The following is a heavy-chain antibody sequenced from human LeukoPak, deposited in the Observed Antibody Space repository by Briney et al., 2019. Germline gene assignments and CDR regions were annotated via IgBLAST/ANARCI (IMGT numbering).Heavy chain of an antibody. J-gene: IGHJ4*02. CDR1: GGSISSGSYY. D-gene: IGHD3-10*01. CDR2: IYTSGST. V-gene: IGHV4-61*02. Sequence: SQTLSLTCTVSGGSISSGSYYWSWIRQPAGKGLEWIGRIYTSGSTNYNPSLKSRVTISVDTSKNQFSLKLSSVTAADTAVYYCARSNYGSGSYYNRWGQGTLVTVSS. CDR3: ARSNYGSGSYYNR.